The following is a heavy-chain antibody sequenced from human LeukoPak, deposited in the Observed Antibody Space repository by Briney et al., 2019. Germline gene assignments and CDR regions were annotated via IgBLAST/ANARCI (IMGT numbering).Heavy chain of an antibody. CDR3: AREYPYYYYMDV. D-gene: IGHD2-2*01. V-gene: IGHV4-61*02. Sequence: PSQTLSLTCTVSGGSISSGSYYWSWIRQPAGKGLEWIGRIYSSGSTNYNPSLKSRVTISVDTSKNQFSLKLSSVTAADTAVYYCAREYPYYYYMDVWGKGTTVTVSS. J-gene: IGHJ6*03. CDR1: GGSISSGSYY. CDR2: IYSSGST.